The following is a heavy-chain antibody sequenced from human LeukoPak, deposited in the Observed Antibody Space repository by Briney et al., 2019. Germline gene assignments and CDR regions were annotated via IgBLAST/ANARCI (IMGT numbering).Heavy chain of an antibody. J-gene: IGHJ4*02. CDR1: GFTFSDYY. CDR2: ISSSGSTI. CDR3: ARESSTSLTVDY. D-gene: IGHD2-2*01. V-gene: IGHV3-11*04. Sequence: KSGGSLRLSCAASGFTFSDYYMSWIRQAPGKGREWVSYISSSGSTIYYADSVKGRFTISRDNAKNSLYLQMNSLRAEDTAVYYCARESSTSLTVDYWGQGTLVTVSS.